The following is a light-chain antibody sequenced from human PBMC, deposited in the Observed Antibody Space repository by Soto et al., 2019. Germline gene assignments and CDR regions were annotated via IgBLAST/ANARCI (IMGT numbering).Light chain of an antibody. CDR2: GAS. Sequence: DIVLTQSPGTLSLSPGERATLSCRASQSITNNYLAWYQQKPGQAPRLIIHGASSRATGVPDRITGSGSGTDFTLSISRLEPEDFAVYYCQQYGGSTRTFGQGTKVDIK. CDR3: QQYGGSTRT. V-gene: IGKV3-20*01. CDR1: QSITNNY. J-gene: IGKJ1*01.